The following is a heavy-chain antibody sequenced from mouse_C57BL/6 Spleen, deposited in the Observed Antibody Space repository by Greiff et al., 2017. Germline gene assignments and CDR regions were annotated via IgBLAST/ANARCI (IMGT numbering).Heavy chain of an antibody. CDR2: IYPGNSDT. V-gene: IGHV1-5*01. Sequence: EVQLQQSGTVLARPGASVKMSCKTSGYTFTSYWMHWVKQRPGQGLEWIGAIYPGNSDTSYNQKFKCKAKLTAVTSASTAYMELSSLTNEDSAVYYCTRSDCNYGYFDYWGQGTTLTVSS. CDR1: GYTFTSYW. J-gene: IGHJ2*01. CDR3: TRSDCNYGYFDY. D-gene: IGHD1-1*01.